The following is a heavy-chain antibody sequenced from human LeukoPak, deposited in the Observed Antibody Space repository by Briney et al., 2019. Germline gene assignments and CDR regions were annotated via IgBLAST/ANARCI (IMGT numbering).Heavy chain of an antibody. CDR2: TNPNSGGT. CDR1: GYTFTVYY. V-gene: IGHV1-2*02. CDR3: ARVLGGFSYFEY. D-gene: IGHD5-12*01. Sequence: ASVKVSCKASGYTFTVYYMHWVRQAPGQGLEWMGWTNPNSGGTNYAQKFQGRVTMTRDTSINSAYMELSRLRSDDTAVYYCARVLGGFSYFEYWGQGTLVTVSS. J-gene: IGHJ4*02.